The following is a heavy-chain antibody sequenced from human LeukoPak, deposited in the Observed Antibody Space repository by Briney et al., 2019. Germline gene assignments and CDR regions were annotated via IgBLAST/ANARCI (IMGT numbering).Heavy chain of an antibody. CDR1: GFTFSSYS. D-gene: IGHD3-22*01. CDR2: ISSSSSTI. V-gene: IGHV3-48*01. J-gene: IGHJ4*02. Sequence: GGSLRLSCAASGFTFSSYSMNWVRQAPGKGLEWVSYISSSSSTIYYADSVKGRFTISRDNAKNSLYLQMNSLRAEDTAVYYCARDGVDYYDSSGYSYYWGQGTLVTVSS. CDR3: ARDGVDYYDSSGYSYY.